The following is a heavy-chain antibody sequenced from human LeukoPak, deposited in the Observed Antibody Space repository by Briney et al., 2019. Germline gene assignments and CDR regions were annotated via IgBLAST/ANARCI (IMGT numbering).Heavy chain of an antibody. V-gene: IGHV4-39*07. CDR1: GGSISSSSYY. J-gene: IGHJ6*03. CDR3: ARILVAKYYYYYYMDV. CDR2: IYYSGST. D-gene: IGHD3-22*01. Sequence: SETLSLTCTVSGGSISSSSYYWGWIRQPPGKGPEWNGSIYYSGSTYYNPSLKSRVTISVDTSKNQFSLKLSSVTAADTAVYYCARILVAKYYYYYYMDVWGKGTTVTVSS.